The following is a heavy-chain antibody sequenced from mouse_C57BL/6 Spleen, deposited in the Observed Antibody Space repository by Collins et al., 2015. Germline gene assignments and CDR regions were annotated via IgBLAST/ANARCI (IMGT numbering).Heavy chain of an antibody. Sequence: GTSYNQKFKGKATLTVDTSSSTAYMELNSLTSEDSAVYYCARYGSSYWYFDVWGTGTTVTVSS. D-gene: IGHD1-1*01. V-gene: IGHV1-36*01. J-gene: IGHJ1*03. CDR3: ARYGSSYWYFDV. CDR2: GT.